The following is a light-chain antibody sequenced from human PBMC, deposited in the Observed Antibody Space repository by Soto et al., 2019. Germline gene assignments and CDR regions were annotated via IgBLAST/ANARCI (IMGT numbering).Light chain of an antibody. Sequence: QSVLTQPASVSGSPGQSITISCTGTSSDVGGYNYVSWYQQHPGKAPKLMIYEVSNRPSGVSNRFSGSKSGNTASLTISGLQAEDEADYDWSSYTSSSTRVFGGGTKVTVL. CDR1: SSDVGGYNY. CDR2: EVS. J-gene: IGLJ3*02. CDR3: SSYTSSSTRV. V-gene: IGLV2-14*01.